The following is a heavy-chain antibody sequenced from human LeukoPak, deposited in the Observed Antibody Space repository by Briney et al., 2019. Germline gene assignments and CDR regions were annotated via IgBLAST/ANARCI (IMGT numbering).Heavy chain of an antibody. CDR1: GFTFSSYS. Sequence: GGSLRLSCAASGFTFSSYSMNWVRQAPGKGLEWVSSISSSSSYIYYADSVKGRFTISRDNAKNSLYLQMNGLRAEDTAVYYCASGEVGATYFDYWGQGTLVTVSS. V-gene: IGHV3-21*01. CDR3: ASGEVGATYFDY. J-gene: IGHJ4*02. D-gene: IGHD1-26*01. CDR2: ISSSSSYI.